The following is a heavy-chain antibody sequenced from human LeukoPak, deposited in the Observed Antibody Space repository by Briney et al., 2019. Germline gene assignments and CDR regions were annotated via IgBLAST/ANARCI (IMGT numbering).Heavy chain of an antibody. Sequence: GGSLRLSCAASGFTFSSYAMHWVRQAPGKGLEWVAVISYDGSNKYYADSVKGRFTISRDNSKNTLYLQMNSLRAEDTAVYYCAKGGVGSGTIFYYGMDVWGQGTTVTVSS. J-gene: IGHJ6*02. D-gene: IGHD1-1*01. CDR1: GFTFSSYA. CDR3: AKGGVGSGTIFYYGMDV. CDR2: ISYDGSNK. V-gene: IGHV3-30-3*01.